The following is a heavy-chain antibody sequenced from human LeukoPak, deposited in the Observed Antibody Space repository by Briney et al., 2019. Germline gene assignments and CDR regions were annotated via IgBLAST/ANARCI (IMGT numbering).Heavy chain of an antibody. CDR2: IISYNGNT. CDR3: ARAPSASIFDVSGELDP. Sequence: ASVKVSCKAAGYPFTSYNIAWVRQAPGQGLEWMGWIISYNGNTRYAQKYEGRVTMTTDTSTTTACMELTNLRSDDTAVYYCARAPSASIFDVSGELDPWGQGTLLTVSS. D-gene: IGHD3-3*01. J-gene: IGHJ5*02. CDR1: GYPFTSYN. V-gene: IGHV1-18*01.